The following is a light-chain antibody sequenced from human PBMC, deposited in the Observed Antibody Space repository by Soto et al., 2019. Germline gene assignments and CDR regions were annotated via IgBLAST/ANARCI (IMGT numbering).Light chain of an antibody. CDR1: QSISTW. CDR3: QQYVRGYT. CDR2: KAS. J-gene: IGKJ2*01. V-gene: IGKV1-5*03. Sequence: DIQMTQSPSTLSAFVGDRVTITCRASQSISTWLAWYHQKPGKAPNLLIYKASSLKSGVPSRFSGSGSGTEFALTISSLQPDDFTTYYCQQYVRGYTFGQGTKLEIK.